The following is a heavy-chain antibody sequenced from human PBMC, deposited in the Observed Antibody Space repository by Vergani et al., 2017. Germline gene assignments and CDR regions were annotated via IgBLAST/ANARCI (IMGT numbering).Heavy chain of an antibody. CDR3: ARAPPYDFWSGYSYYYYYYMHV. V-gene: IGHV4-59*12. CDR1: GGSISSYY. D-gene: IGHD3-3*01. Sequence: QVQLQESGPGLVKPSETLSLTCTVSGGSISSYYWSWIRQHPGKGLEWIGYLYYSGLTNYNPSLKSRVTISVDTSQNQFSLKLSSVTAADTAVDYCARAPPYDFWSGYSYYYYYYMHVWGKGTTVTVSS. J-gene: IGHJ6*03. CDR2: LYYSGLT.